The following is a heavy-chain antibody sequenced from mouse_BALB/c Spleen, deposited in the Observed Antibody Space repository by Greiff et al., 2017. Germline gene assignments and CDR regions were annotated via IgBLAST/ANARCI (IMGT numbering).Heavy chain of an antibody. Sequence: EVQLVESGGGLVKPGGSLKLSCAASGFTFSDYYMYWVRQTPEKRLEWVATISDGGSYTYYPDSVKGRFTISRDNAKNNLYLQMSSLKSEDTAMYYCARGGSYTPFDYWGQGTTLTVSS. CDR2: ISDGGSYT. CDR1: GFTFSDYY. CDR3: ARGGSYTPFDY. V-gene: IGHV5-4*02. J-gene: IGHJ2*01. D-gene: IGHD2-12*01.